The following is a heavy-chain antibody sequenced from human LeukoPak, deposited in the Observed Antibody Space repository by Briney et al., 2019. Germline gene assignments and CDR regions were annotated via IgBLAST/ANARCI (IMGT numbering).Heavy chain of an antibody. CDR3: ATRRTYYDFWSGYYDY. D-gene: IGHD3-3*01. CDR2: VDPEDGET. CDR1: GYTFTDYY. J-gene: IGHJ4*02. V-gene: IGHV1-69-2*01. Sequence: ASVKVSCKASGYTFTDYYMHWVQQAPGKGLEWMGRVDPEDGETIYAEKFQGRVTITADTSTDTAYMELSSLRSEDTAVYYCATRRTYYDFWSGYYDYWGQGTLVTVSS.